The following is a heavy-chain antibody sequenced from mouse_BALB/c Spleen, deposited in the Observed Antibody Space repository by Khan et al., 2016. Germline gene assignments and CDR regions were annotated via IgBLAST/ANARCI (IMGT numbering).Heavy chain of an antibody. V-gene: IGHV1S135*01. CDR3: ASSTQSFYAMDY. CDR1: GYSFTSYY. D-gene: IGHD1-1*01. J-gene: IGHJ4*01. Sequence: VQLKQSGPELMKPGASVKISRKASGYSFTSYYMHWVKQSHGKSLEWLGYIDPFNGGTSYNQKLKGKATSTVDKSSSTAYMHLSSLTSEDSAVYYCASSTQSFYAMDYWGQGTSVTVSS. CDR2: IDPFNGGT.